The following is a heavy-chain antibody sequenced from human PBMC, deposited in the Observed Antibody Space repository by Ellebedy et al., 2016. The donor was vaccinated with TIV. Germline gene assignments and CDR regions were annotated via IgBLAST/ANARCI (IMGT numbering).Heavy chain of an antibody. D-gene: IGHD6-19*01. CDR3: ARDASPTAWMVHGAPAAFDP. Sequence: PGGSLRLSCAASGFTLSNYSMNWVRQAPGKGLEWVSYISSSSSTIYYADSVKGRFTISRDNAKNSLYLQMNSLRAEDTAVYHCARDASPTAWMVHGAPAAFDPWGQGTLVTVSS. CDR1: GFTLSNYS. CDR2: ISSSSSTI. V-gene: IGHV3-48*01. J-gene: IGHJ5*02.